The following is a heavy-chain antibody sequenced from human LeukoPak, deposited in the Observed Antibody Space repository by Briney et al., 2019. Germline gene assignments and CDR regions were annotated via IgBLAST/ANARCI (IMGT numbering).Heavy chain of an antibody. CDR2: IYYSGST. D-gene: IGHD4-17*01. Sequence: SETLSLTCTVSGGSFSSGGYYWSWIRQHPGKGLEWIGYIYYSGSTYYNPSLKSRVTISVDTSKNQFSLKLSSVTAADTAVYFCARDRVYGDYVRVWIPYAFDIWGQGTMVTVSS. J-gene: IGHJ3*02. V-gene: IGHV4-31*03. CDR3: ARDRVYGDYVRVWIPYAFDI. CDR1: GGSFSSGGYY.